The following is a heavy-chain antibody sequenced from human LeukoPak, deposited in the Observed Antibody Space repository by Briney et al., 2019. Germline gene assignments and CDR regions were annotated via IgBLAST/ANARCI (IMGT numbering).Heavy chain of an antibody. CDR2: IYHSGST. J-gene: IGHJ5*02. CDR3: ARLLGGDYVWFDP. V-gene: IGHV4-38-2*01. Sequence: SETLSLTCAVSGYSISSGYYWVWIRQPPGKGLEWIGSIYHSGSTYYNPSLKSRVTISVDTSKNQFSLKLSSVTAADTAVYYCARLLGGDYVWFDPWGQGTLVTVSS. CDR1: GYSISSGYY. D-gene: IGHD4-17*01.